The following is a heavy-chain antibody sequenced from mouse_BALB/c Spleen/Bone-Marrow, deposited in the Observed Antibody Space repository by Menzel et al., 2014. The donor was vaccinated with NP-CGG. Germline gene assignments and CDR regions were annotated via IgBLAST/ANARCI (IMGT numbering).Heavy chain of an antibody. CDR3: ARDRATMYDPAWFAY. V-gene: IGHV5-9-4*01. CDR1: GFTFIGYA. Sequence: EVMLVESGGGLGSPGGSLKLSCAASGFTFIGYARLWVRQSPGTRLEGVAEIRSVVGNTYYPDTVTGRFTISRDNAKNTLYLEMSSLRSEDTAMYYCARDRATMYDPAWFAYWGQGTLVTVSA. J-gene: IGHJ3*01. CDR2: IRSVVGNT. D-gene: IGHD3-1*01.